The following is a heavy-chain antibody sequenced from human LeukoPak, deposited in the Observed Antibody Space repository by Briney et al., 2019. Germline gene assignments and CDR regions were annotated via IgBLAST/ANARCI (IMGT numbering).Heavy chain of an antibody. CDR1: GGSFSGYY. Sequence: PSETLSLTCAVYGGSFSGYYWSWTRQPPGKGLEWIGEINHSGSTNYNPSLKSRVTISVDTSKNQFSLKLSSVTAADTAVYYCARLLTGNRSAKYYYYYMDVWGRGTTVTVSS. CDR2: INHSGST. V-gene: IGHV4-34*01. J-gene: IGHJ6*03. CDR3: ARLLTGNRSAKYYYYYMDV. D-gene: IGHD3-9*01.